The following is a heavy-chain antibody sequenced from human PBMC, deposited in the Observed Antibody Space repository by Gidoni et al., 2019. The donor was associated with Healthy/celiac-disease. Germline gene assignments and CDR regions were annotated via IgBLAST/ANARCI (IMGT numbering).Heavy chain of an antibody. CDR2: IYYSGST. J-gene: IGHJ4*02. CDR3: ARHLGGDYGGDY. CDR1: GGSISSSSYY. Sequence: QLQLQESGPGLVKPSETLSLTCTVSGGSISSSSYYWGWIRQPPGKGLEWIGSIYYSGSTYYNPSLKSRVTISVDTSKNQFSLKLSSVTAADTAVYYCARHLGGDYGGDYWGQGTLVTVSS. V-gene: IGHV4-39*01. D-gene: IGHD4-17*01.